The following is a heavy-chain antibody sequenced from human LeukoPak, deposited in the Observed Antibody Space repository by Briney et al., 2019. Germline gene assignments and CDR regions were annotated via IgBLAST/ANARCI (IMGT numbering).Heavy chain of an antibody. Sequence: SETLSLTCTVSGGSISSYYWSWIRQPPGKGLEWIGYIYYSGSTNYNPSLKSRVTISVDTSKNQFSLKLSSVTAADTAVYYCASENRGSYDYWGRGTLVTVSS. CDR2: IYYSGST. V-gene: IGHV4-59*01. CDR1: GGSISSYY. CDR3: ASENRGSYDY. D-gene: IGHD1-14*01. J-gene: IGHJ4*02.